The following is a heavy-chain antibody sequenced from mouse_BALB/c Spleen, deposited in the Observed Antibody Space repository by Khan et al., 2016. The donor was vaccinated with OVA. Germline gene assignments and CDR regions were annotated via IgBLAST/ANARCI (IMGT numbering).Heavy chain of an antibody. CDR2: TNPTNGRT. V-gene: IGHV1S81*02. D-gene: IGHD1-1*01. CDR1: GYTFTSYW. Sequence: QVQLQQSGAELVKAGASVKMSCKASGYTFTSYWMPWVKQRLGQGLEWFAETNPTNGRTYYNEKFKSKAKLTVDKSSSTTDMLLSSPKFEDSAVYYDARIKKIVATYFDYWGQGTTLTVSS. CDR3: ARIKKIVATYFDY. J-gene: IGHJ2*01.